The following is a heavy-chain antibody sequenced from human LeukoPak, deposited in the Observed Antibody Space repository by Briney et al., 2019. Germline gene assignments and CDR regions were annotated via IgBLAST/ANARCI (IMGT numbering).Heavy chain of an antibody. CDR2: IYTSGST. Sequence: SQTLSLTCTVSGGSISSGSYYWSWIRQPAGKGLEWIGRIYTSGSTNYNPSLKSRVTMSVDTSKNQFSLKLSSVTAADTAVYYCARDYDILTGYTGSFDYWGQGTLVTVSS. V-gene: IGHV4-61*02. J-gene: IGHJ4*02. D-gene: IGHD3-9*01. CDR1: GGSISSGSYY. CDR3: ARDYDILTGYTGSFDY.